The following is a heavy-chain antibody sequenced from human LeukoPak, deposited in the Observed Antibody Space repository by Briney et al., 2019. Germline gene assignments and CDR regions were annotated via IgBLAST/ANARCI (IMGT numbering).Heavy chain of an antibody. CDR3: AQSLGSGNWIGNWFDP. CDR2: LYYSGST. Sequence: SETLSLTRTVSGGSISRSTYFWGWIRQPPGKGLEWIGSLYYSGSTYYNPSLRSRVTISVDTSKNQFSLKLSSVTAADTAIYYCAQSLGSGNWIGNWFDPWGQGTLVTVSS. CDR1: GGSISRSTYF. D-gene: IGHD1-1*01. V-gene: IGHV4-39*01. J-gene: IGHJ5*02.